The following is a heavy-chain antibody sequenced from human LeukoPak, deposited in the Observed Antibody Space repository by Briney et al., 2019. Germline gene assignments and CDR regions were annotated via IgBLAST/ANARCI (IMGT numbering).Heavy chain of an antibody. J-gene: IGHJ4*02. CDR3: ARDQEVGILSLGY. Sequence: GGSLRLSCAASGFTFSTYWMTWVRQAPGKGLEWVSSISSSSSYIYYADSVKGRFTISRDNAKNSLYLQMNSLRAEDTAVYYCARDQEVGILSLGYWGQGTLVTVSS. D-gene: IGHD3-10*02. V-gene: IGHV3-21*01. CDR2: ISSSSSYI. CDR1: GFTFSTYW.